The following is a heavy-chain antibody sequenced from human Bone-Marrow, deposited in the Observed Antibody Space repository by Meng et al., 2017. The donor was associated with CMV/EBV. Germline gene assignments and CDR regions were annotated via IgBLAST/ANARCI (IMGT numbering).Heavy chain of an antibody. CDR3: ARLPRGYHYDY. CDR1: GYTFTSYY. Sequence: SVKVSCKASGYTFTSYYMHWVRQAPGQGLEWMGGIIPILGIANYAQKFQGRVTITADKSTSTAYMELSSLKASDTAMYYCARLPRGYHYDYWGQGTLVTVSS. D-gene: IGHD3-10*01. V-gene: IGHV1-69*10. CDR2: IIPILGIA. J-gene: IGHJ4*02.